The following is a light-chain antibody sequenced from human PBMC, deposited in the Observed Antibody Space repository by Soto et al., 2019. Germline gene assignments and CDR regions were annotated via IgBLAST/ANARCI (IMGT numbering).Light chain of an antibody. J-gene: IGKJ2*01. CDR1: QGINNW. Sequence: DIQMTQSPSSVSASVGDRVTITCRASQGINNWLAWYQEKPGKAPKLLIYAASNLQSGVPSRFSGSGSGTDFTLTISSLQPEDFATYYCQQANSFPYTFGQGTKPEIK. CDR3: QQANSFPYT. V-gene: IGKV1-12*01. CDR2: AAS.